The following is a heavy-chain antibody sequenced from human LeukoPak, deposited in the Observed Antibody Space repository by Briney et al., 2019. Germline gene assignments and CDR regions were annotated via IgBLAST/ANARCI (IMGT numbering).Heavy chain of an antibody. V-gene: IGHV1-69*06. J-gene: IGHJ3*02. CDR1: GGTFSSYA. CDR2: IIPIFGTA. Sequence: SVKVSCKASGGTFSSYAISWGRQAPGQGLEWMGGIIPIFGTANYAQKFQGRVTITADKSTSTAYMELSSLRSEDTAVYYCARVGCSGGSCPAWGDAFDIWGQGTMVTVSS. D-gene: IGHD2-15*01. CDR3: ARVGCSGGSCPAWGDAFDI.